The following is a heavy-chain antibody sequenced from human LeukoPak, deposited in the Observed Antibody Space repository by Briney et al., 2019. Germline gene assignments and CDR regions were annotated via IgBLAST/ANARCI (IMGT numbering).Heavy chain of an antibody. D-gene: IGHD2-2*01. Sequence: HSGGSLRLSCAASGFTFSDYYMGWIRQAPGKGLEWVAVISYDGSNKYYADSVKGRFTISRDNSKNTLYLQMNSLRAEDTAVYYCANGVPDIVVVPAAEAQFDYWGQGTLVTVSS. CDR3: ANGVPDIVVVPAAEAQFDY. CDR2: ISYDGSNK. CDR1: GFTFSDYY. J-gene: IGHJ4*02. V-gene: IGHV3-30*18.